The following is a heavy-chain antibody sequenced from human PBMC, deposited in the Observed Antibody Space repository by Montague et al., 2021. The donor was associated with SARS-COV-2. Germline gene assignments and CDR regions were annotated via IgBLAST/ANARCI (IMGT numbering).Heavy chain of an antibody. V-gene: IGHV4-61*02. CDR2: IYTSGST. CDR3: AREDDNEGYWLRGMDV. D-gene: IGHD1-26*01. CDR1: GGSISSGSYY. Sequence: TLSLTCTVSGGSISSGSYYWTWLRQPAGKGLEWIGRIYTSGSTNYNPSLKSRVTISVDRSKNQFSLKLSSVTAADTAVYYCAREDDNEGYWLRGMDVWGQGTTVTVSS. J-gene: IGHJ6*02.